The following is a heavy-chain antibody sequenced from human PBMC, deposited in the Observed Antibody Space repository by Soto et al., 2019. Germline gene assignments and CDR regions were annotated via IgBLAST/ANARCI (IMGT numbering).Heavy chain of an antibody. Sequence: SETLSLTCTVSGGSISSSRCHWGWIRQPPGKGLEWIASIKYSGTTFYNPSLKSRVTLSVDTSKNQFSLKVRSVTAADTAVYYCARETYGDYVGYFDPWGQGIQVTVSS. J-gene: IGHJ5*02. CDR2: IKYSGTT. V-gene: IGHV4-39*07. CDR3: ARETYGDYVGYFDP. CDR1: GGSISSSRCH. D-gene: IGHD4-17*01.